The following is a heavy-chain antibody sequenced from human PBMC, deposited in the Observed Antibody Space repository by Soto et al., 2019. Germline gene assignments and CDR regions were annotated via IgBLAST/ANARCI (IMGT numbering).Heavy chain of an antibody. CDR3: GKDVGDYVPYYYGVDV. CDR2: IAYDGNET. D-gene: IGHD1-26*01. CDR1: GFTFKTHA. V-gene: IGHV3-30*18. J-gene: IGHJ6*02. Sequence: QVQLVESGGGVVQTGTSLRLSCAASGFTFKTHAMHWVSQAPGKGLEWMAVIAYDGNETFYADSVTGRFTISRDNSKHALYLQINTLRNEDTAVYYCGKDVGDYVPYYYGVDVWGQGTTVTVS.